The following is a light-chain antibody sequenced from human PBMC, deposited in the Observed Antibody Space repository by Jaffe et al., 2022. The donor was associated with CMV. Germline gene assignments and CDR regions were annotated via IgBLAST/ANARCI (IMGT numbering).Light chain of an antibody. V-gene: IGLV1-51*01. CDR1: SSNIAHNY. CDR2: DTY. Sequence: QSVLTQPPSVSAAPGQKVTISCSGSSSNIAHNYVSWYQQFPGTAPKLLIYDTYKRPSGIPDRFSASKSDTSATLGITGLQTGDEADYYCGAWDTSLSSYVLGTGTKVTVL. CDR3: GAWDTSLSSYV. J-gene: IGLJ1*01.